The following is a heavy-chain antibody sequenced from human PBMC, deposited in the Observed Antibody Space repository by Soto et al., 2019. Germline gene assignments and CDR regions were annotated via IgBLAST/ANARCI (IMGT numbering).Heavy chain of an antibody. Sequence: GPVKVSCQASGYTFTNTDVSWVRQATGQGLEWMGWMNPGSGDTGYAQKFQGRVTMTRDISIATAYMELNSLTSEDTAIYYCARMESFGSLNWFDPWGQGTLVTVPS. J-gene: IGHJ5*02. D-gene: IGHD5-18*01. CDR3: ARMESFGSLNWFDP. CDR2: MNPGSGDT. CDR1: GYTFTNTD. V-gene: IGHV1-8*02.